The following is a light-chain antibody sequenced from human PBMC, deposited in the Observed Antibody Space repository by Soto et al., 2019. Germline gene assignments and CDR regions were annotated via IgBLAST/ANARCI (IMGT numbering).Light chain of an antibody. CDR2: DAY. CDR1: QSVSSY. J-gene: IGKJ5*01. V-gene: IGKV3-11*01. CDR3: QQRSNWPIT. Sequence: EIVLTQSPATLSLSPGERATLSCRASQSVSSYLAWYQQKPGQAPRLLIYDAYNRATGIPARFIGSGSGTDFTLTISSLEPEDFAVYYCQQRSNWPITFGQGTRLEIK.